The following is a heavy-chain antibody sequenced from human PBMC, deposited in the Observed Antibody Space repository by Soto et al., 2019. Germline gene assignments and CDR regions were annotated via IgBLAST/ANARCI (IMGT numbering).Heavy chain of an antibody. CDR1: GYTFTSYA. CDR3: AVIAAAGLLGAFDI. D-gene: IGHD6-13*01. J-gene: IGHJ3*02. Sequence: QVQLVQSGAEVKKPGASVKVSCKASGYTFTSYAMHWVRQAPGQRLEWMGWINAGNGNTKYSQKFQGRVTITRDTTASTAYMELSSMRSEDTAVYYCAVIAAAGLLGAFDIWGQGTMVTVSS. V-gene: IGHV1-3*01. CDR2: INAGNGNT.